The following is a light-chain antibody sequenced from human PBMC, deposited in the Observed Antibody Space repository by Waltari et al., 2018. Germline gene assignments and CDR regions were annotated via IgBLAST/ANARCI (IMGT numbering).Light chain of an antibody. CDR1: ALQRQY. V-gene: IGLV3-25*03. Sequence: SYELTQPPSVSVSPGQTARITCSGDALQRQYAYGYQQRPGQAPMLMIYQDTQRPSEIPERFSGSSSGTTVTLTISEVQAEDEADYYCQSADGSGTYVVFGGGTKLTVL. J-gene: IGLJ2*01. CDR2: QDT. CDR3: QSADGSGTYVV.